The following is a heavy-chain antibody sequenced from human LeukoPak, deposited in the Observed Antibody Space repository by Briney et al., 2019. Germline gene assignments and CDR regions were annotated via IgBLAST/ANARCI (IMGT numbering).Heavy chain of an antibody. D-gene: IGHD5-18*01. CDR1: GFTFGSHA. CDR2: IFGSGGSP. CDR3: GKTTVGYSSGQKPAWPVDY. V-gene: IGHV3-23*01. J-gene: IGHJ4*02. Sequence: GGSLRLSCEASGFTFGSHAMYWVRQAPGKGLEWVAGIFGSGGSPHYADSVKGRFTISRDNSWNTVYLQINSPRADDTAVYYCGKTTVGYSSGQKPAWPVDYWGQGTLVTVSS.